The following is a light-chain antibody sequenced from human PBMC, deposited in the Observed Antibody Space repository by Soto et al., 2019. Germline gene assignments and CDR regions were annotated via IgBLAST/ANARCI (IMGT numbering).Light chain of an antibody. J-gene: IGKJ1*01. CDR1: QSVSNNY. Sequence: EVVLTQSPVTLSLSPGERATLSSRASQSVSNNYLAWHQQKPGQAPRLLIDGASNRATGIPDRFSGSGSGTDFPLTISRLEPEDFAVYYCQQYGSSGTFGQGTKVDIK. CDR3: QQYGSSGT. V-gene: IGKV3-20*01. CDR2: GAS.